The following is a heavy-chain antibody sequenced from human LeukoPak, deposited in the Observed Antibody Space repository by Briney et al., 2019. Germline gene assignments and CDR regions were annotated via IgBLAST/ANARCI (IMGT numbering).Heavy chain of an antibody. CDR2: ISSSGSTI. CDR1: GFTFSDYY. Sequence: GSLRLSCAASGFTFSDYYMNWVRQAPGKGLEWVSYISSSGSTIYYADSVKGRFTISRDNAKNSLYLQVNSLRAEDTAVYYCAELGITMIGGVWGKGTTVTISS. D-gene: IGHD3-10*02. V-gene: IGHV3-11*04. CDR3: AELGITMIGGV. J-gene: IGHJ6*04.